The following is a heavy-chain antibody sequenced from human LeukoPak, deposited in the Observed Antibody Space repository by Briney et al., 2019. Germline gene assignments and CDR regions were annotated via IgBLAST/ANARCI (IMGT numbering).Heavy chain of an antibody. D-gene: IGHD2-15*01. CDR3: AREDGYCSGGNCYSYFDS. Sequence: PGRSLRLSYAASGFTVSSNYMSWVRQAPGKGLEWVAYIKKTGSETYYVDSVKGRFTITRDNTRNSLFLQMYSLRAEDTAVYFCAREDGYCSGGNCYSYFDSWGQGTLVTVSS. CDR2: IKKTGSET. J-gene: IGHJ4*02. CDR1: GFTVSSNY. V-gene: IGHV3-7*01.